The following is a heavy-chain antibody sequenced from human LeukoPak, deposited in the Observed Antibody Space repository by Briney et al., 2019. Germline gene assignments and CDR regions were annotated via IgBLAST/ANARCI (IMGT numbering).Heavy chain of an antibody. Sequence: GGSLRLSCAASEFTFSSYSMTWVRQAPGKGLEWVSAISGSGGSTYYADSVKGRFTISRDNSKDTLYLQMNSLRAEDTAVYYCAKDLVEDFDYWGQGTLVTVSS. D-gene: IGHD3-16*01. CDR1: EFTFSSYS. V-gene: IGHV3-23*01. CDR2: ISGSGGST. J-gene: IGHJ4*02. CDR3: AKDLVEDFDY.